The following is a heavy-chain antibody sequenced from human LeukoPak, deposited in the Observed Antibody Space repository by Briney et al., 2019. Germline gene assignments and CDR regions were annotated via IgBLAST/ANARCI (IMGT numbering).Heavy chain of an antibody. J-gene: IGHJ4*02. CDR2: ISNIGTTT. CDR1: GFTFSSYE. V-gene: IGHV3-48*03. Sequence: QPGGSLRLSCVVSGFTFSSYEMNWVRQAPGKGLEWVSYISNIGTTTHYADSVKGRFTISRDNAKNSLFLQMNSLRAEDTAVYYCARIRVGHHYFDSWGQGTLVTVSS. D-gene: IGHD1-26*01. CDR3: ARIRVGHHYFDS.